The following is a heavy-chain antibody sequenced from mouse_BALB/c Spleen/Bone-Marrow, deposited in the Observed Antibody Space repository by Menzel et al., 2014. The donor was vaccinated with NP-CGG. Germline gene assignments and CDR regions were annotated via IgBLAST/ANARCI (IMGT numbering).Heavy chain of an antibody. CDR2: TDPANGNT. CDR1: GFNIKDTY. J-gene: IGHJ4*01. V-gene: IGHV14-3*02. CDR3: ARPIFL. Sequence: VQLKESGAELVKPGASVKLSCTASGFNIKDTYMHWVKQRPEQGLVWIGRTDPANGNTKYDPKFQGKATITADTSSNTAYLQLSSLTSEDTAVYYCARPIFLWGQGTSVTVSS.